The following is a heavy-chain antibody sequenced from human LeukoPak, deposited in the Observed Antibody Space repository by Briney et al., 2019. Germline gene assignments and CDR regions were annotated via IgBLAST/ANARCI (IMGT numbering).Heavy chain of an antibody. CDR2: INPNSGGT. D-gene: IGHD4-23*01. CDR3: ARLDGGNPAGTDY. Sequence: GASVKVSCKASGYTFTGYYMHWVRQAPGQGLERMGWINPNSGGTNYAQKFQGRVTMTRDTSISTAYMELSRLRSDDTAVYYCARLDGGNPAGTDYWGQGTLFTVSS. V-gene: IGHV1-2*02. CDR1: GYTFTGYY. J-gene: IGHJ4*02.